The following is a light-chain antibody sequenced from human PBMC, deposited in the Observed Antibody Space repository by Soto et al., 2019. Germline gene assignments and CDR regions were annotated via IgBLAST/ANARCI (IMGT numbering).Light chain of an antibody. CDR3: QQSYSTHLT. CDR2: AAS. J-gene: IGKJ4*01. Sequence: DIQMTQSPSSLSASVGDSVTITCRASQGIRSYLNWYQQKPGKAPKLLIYAASSLQSGVPSRFSGSGSGTVFTLTISRLQPEDFATYYCQQSYSTHLTIVGGTKGDSK. CDR1: QGIRSY. V-gene: IGKV1-39*01.